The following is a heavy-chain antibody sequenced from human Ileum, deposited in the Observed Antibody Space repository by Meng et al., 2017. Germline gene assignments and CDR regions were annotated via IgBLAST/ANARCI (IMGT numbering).Heavy chain of an antibody. J-gene: IGHJ4*02. CDR2: IFHGGTT. D-gene: IGHD5-12*01. CDR3: ARGIGDIRVGFDY. CDR1: GDSISSGNW. Sequence: GHGQDPGPGPVKPSGTRSLTCAVSGDSISSGNWWNWVRQSPGKGLEWIGEIFHGGTTNYNPSLKNRVTLLMDKSKNQFSLQLTSVTAADTAVFYCARGIGDIRVGFDYWGQGILVTVSS. V-gene: IGHV4-4*02.